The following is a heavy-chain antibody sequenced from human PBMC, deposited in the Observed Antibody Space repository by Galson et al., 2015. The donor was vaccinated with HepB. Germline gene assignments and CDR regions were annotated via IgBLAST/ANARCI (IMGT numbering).Heavy chain of an antibody. D-gene: IGHD2-2*01. Sequence: SVKVSCKASGGTFSSYAISWVRQAPGQGLEWMGGIIPIFGTANYAQKLQGRVTMTTDTSTSTAYMELRSLRSDDTAVYYCARDLPIVVVPAAPDTSLDYWGQGTLVTVSS. V-gene: IGHV1-69*05. CDR1: GGTFSSYA. CDR3: ARDLPIVVVPAAPDTSLDY. CDR2: IIPIFGTA. J-gene: IGHJ4*02.